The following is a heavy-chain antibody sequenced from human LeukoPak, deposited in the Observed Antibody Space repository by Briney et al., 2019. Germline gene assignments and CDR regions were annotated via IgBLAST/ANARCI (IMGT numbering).Heavy chain of an antibody. CDR3: ASKDVLRYFDWSSLDAFDI. CDR2: ISHSGST. CDR1: GGSISGYNW. Sequence: PSGTLSLTCAVSGGSISGYNWWSWVRQPPGKGLEWIGEISHSGSTNYNPSLKSRVTISVDKSKNQFSLKLSSVTAADTAVYYCASKDVLRYFDWSSLDAFDIWGQGTMVTVSS. V-gene: IGHV4-4*02. J-gene: IGHJ3*02. D-gene: IGHD3-9*01.